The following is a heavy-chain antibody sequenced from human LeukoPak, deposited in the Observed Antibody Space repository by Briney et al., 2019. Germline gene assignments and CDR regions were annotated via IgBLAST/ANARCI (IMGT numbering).Heavy chain of an antibody. V-gene: IGHV4-61*02. Sequence: SQTLSLTCTVSGGSISSGSYYWSWIRQPAGKGLEWIGRIYTSGSTNYNPSLKSRVTISVDTSKNQFSLKLSSVTAADTAVYYCARAGFGFWSGYRDHYYMDVWGKGTTVTVSS. CDR2: IYTSGST. D-gene: IGHD3-3*01. CDR1: GGSISSGSYY. J-gene: IGHJ6*03. CDR3: ARAGFGFWSGYRDHYYMDV.